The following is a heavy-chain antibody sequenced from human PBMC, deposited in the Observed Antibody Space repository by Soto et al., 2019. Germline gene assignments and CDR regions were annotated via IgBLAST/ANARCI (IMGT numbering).Heavy chain of an antibody. CDR2: IYDSGST. Sequence: QLQLRESGPGLVKPSETLSLTCTVSGGSISGGVGGLYYWSWIRQPPGKGLAWIGYIYDSGSTYYNPSLTRRVTISVDTSKNQFSLRLSSVTAADTAVYYCAREVIPLTTDWYFDLWGRGTLVTVSS. CDR3: AREVIPLTTDWYFDL. D-gene: IGHD4-17*01. J-gene: IGHJ2*01. CDR1: GGSISGGVGGLYY. V-gene: IGHV4-30-4*01.